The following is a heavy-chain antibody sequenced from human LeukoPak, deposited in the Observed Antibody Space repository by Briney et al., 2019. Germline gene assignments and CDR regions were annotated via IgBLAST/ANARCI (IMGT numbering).Heavy chain of an antibody. D-gene: IGHD2-2*01. Sequence: GGSLRLSCAASGFTFSSYWMSWVRQAPGKGLEWVANIKQDGSEKYYVDSVKGRFTISRDNAKNSLYLQMNSLRAEDTAVYYCAKDREYQLLPGNWFDPWGQGTLVTVSS. CDR3: AKDREYQLLPGNWFDP. V-gene: IGHV3-7*03. CDR1: GFTFSSYW. J-gene: IGHJ5*02. CDR2: IKQDGSEK.